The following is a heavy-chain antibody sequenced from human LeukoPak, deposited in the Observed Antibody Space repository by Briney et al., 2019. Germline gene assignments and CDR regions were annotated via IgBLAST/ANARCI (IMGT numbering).Heavy chain of an antibody. CDR1: GFTFSSFA. J-gene: IGHJ3*01. V-gene: IGHV3-23*01. Sequence: GGSLRLSCAASGFTFSSFAMSWVRQAPGKGLEWISAISGSGGSTYYADSVKGRFTISRDNSKNTLFLQMNSLRAEDTAVYYCAKDRSCTGSSCNVGSWGQGTMVTVSS. CDR2: ISGSGGST. CDR3: AKDRSCTGSSCNVGS. D-gene: IGHD2-2*01.